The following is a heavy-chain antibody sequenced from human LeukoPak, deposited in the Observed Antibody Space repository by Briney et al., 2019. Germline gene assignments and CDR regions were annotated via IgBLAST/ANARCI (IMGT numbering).Heavy chain of an antibody. Sequence: PGGSLRLSCAVSGFPFSVYEMNWVRQAPGKGLEWVSNIASSGTTIYYADSVKGRFSISGDNAMSSLYLQMNSLRVEDTAVYYCALLAVASDFDYWGQGALVTVSS. D-gene: IGHD6-19*01. J-gene: IGHJ4*02. V-gene: IGHV3-48*03. CDR3: ALLAVASDFDY. CDR1: GFPFSVYE. CDR2: IASSGTTI.